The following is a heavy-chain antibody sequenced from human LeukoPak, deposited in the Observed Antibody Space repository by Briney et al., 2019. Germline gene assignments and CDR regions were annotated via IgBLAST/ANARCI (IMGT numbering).Heavy chain of an antibody. CDR2: IYYSGST. V-gene: IGHV4-59*08. Sequence: SETLSLTCTVSGGSISSYYWVWIRQPPGKGLEWIGYIYYSGSTNYNPSLKSRVTISVDTSKNQSSLKLSSVTAADAAVYYCARHRDNLYYFDYWGQGTLVTVSS. CDR1: GGSISSYY. D-gene: IGHD1-1*01. J-gene: IGHJ4*02. CDR3: ARHRDNLYYFDY.